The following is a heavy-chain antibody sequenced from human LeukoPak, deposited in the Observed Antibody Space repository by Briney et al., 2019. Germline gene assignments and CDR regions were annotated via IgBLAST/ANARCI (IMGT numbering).Heavy chain of an antibody. CDR1: GFTFSSYD. CDR3: ARGPVDCSSTSCSIFFMDV. V-gene: IGHV3-13*01. D-gene: IGHD2-2*01. Sequence: GGSLRLSCAASGFTFSSYDMHWVRQATGKGLEWVSAIGTAGDTYYPGSVKGRFTISRENAKNSLYLQMNSLRAGDTAVYYCARGPVDCSSTSCSIFFMDVWGKGTTVTVPS. CDR2: IGTAGDT. J-gene: IGHJ6*03.